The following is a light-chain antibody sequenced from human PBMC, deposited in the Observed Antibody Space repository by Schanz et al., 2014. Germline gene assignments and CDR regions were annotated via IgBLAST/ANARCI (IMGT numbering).Light chain of an antibody. J-gene: IGKJ1*01. Sequence: DIVMTQSPDSLAVSLGERATINCKSSQILYSSNNKNYLAWYQQKPGQPPKLLIYWASTRESGVPDRFSGSGSGTDFTLTISSLQAEDVALYYCQQYYSAPRTFGRGTQVEIK. CDR3: QQYYSAPRT. CDR2: WAS. CDR1: QILYSSNNKNY. V-gene: IGKV4-1*01.